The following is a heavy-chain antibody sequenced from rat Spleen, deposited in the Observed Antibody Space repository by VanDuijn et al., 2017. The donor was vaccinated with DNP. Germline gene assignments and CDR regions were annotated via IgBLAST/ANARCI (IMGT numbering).Heavy chain of an antibody. CDR3: TRVLYNGYQRHYWSFDF. D-gene: IGHD2-7*01. CDR1: GFSLTSYA. V-gene: IGHV2-6*01. J-gene: IGHJ1*01. CDR2: ISSGENT. Sequence: QVRLRESGPGLVQPSHTLSLTCTVSGFSLTSYAVSWVRQPPGKGLDWIAAISSGENTYYNPALKSRLSISRDTSKSQVFLKMNSLQTEDTAIYFCTRVLYNGYQRHYWSFDFWGPGTMVTVSS.